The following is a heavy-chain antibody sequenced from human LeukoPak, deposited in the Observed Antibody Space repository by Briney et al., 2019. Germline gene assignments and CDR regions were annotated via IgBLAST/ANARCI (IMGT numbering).Heavy chain of an antibody. CDR1: GYTFTSYS. CDR2: INPNSGGT. Sequence: GASVKVSCKSSGYTFTSYSIHWVRQAPGQGLEWMGWINPNSGGTNYAQKFQGRVTMTRDTSISTAYMDLSRLRSDDTAVYYCARGISCSSTSRGYYYYYMDVWGKGTTVTISS. J-gene: IGHJ6*03. CDR3: ARGISCSSTSRGYYYYYMDV. D-gene: IGHD2-2*01. V-gene: IGHV1-2*02.